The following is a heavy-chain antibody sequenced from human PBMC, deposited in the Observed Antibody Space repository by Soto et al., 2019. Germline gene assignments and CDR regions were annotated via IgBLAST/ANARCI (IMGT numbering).Heavy chain of an antibody. D-gene: IGHD1-26*01. Sequence: PXGSMSLTCAASGFTFSSYSMSWVRQAPGKGLEWVSAISGSGGSTYYADSVKGRFTISRDNSKNTLYLQMNSLRAEDTAVYYCAKVGYSGTLRMVWFDSWGQGTLVTVSS. V-gene: IGHV3-23*01. CDR3: AKVGYSGTLRMVWFDS. CDR1: GFTFSSYS. J-gene: IGHJ5*01. CDR2: ISGSGGST.